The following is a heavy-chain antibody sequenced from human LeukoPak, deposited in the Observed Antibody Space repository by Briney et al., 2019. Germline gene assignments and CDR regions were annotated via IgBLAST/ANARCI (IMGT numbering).Heavy chain of an antibody. CDR2: FDPEDAEI. V-gene: IGHV1-24*01. CDR1: GNTLTDLS. J-gene: IGHJ4*02. D-gene: IGHD3-10*01. Sequence: GASVKVSCKVSGNTLTDLSIHWVRQAPGKGLDWMGGFDPEDAEIIYAEKFQDRVTMTEDPSTDTAYLELSSLRSEDTAVYYCARDRNYGSGSYYKPSYFDYWGQGTLVTVSS. CDR3: ARDRNYGSGSYYKPSYFDY.